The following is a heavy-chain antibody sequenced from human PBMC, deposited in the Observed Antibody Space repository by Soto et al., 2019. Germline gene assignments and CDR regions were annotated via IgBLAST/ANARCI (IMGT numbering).Heavy chain of an antibody. D-gene: IGHD5-12*01. CDR3: ARESSSYDN. CDR1: GITFSTYA. Sequence: GASVKVSCKASGITFSTYAIHWVRQAPGQSLEWMGWINTGNGNTRYSQNFQGRVTLTRDTSASTAYMDLSSLRSEDTSIYYCARESSSYDNWGQGTLVTVSS. V-gene: IGHV1-3*04. J-gene: IGHJ4*02. CDR2: INTGNGNT.